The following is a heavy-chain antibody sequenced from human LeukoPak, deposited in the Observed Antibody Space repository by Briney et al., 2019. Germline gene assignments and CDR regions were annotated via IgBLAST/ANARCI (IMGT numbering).Heavy chain of an antibody. CDR2: ISSSGSTI. CDR1: GFTFSSYE. D-gene: IGHD2-15*01. CDR3: TSVLQPHWLLLGIVVDY. Sequence: GGSLRLSCAASGFTFSSYEMNWVRQAPGKGLEWVSYISSSGSTIYYADSVKGRFTISRDNAKNSLYLQMNSLRAEDTAVYYCTSVLQPHWLLLGIVVDYWGQGTLVTVSS. J-gene: IGHJ4*02. V-gene: IGHV3-48*03.